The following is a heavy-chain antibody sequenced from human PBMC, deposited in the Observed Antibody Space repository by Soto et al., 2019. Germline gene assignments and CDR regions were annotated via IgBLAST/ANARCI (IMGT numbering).Heavy chain of an antibody. V-gene: IGHV3-23*01. Sequence: GGSLRLSXAASGFTFSSYAMSWVRQAPGKGLEWVSAISGSGGSTYYADSVKGRFTISRDNSKNTLYLQMNSLRAEDTAVYYCAKPPLWFGELRYYYGMDVWGQGTTVTVSS. J-gene: IGHJ6*02. CDR1: GFTFSSYA. CDR3: AKPPLWFGELRYYYGMDV. CDR2: ISGSGGST. D-gene: IGHD3-10*01.